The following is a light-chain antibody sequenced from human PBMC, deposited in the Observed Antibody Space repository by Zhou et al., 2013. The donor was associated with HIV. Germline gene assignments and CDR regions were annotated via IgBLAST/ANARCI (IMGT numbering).Light chain of an antibody. V-gene: IGKV3-15*01. CDR2: GAS. J-gene: IGKJ4*01. CDR1: QSISTN. Sequence: EIVMTQSPATLSVSPGERATLSCRASQSISTNLAWYQQKPGQAPRLLIHGASTRPIGIPGRFSGSGSGTEFTLTISDMQSEDFAVYYCQQYNKWSLTFGGGTNVDFK. CDR3: QQYNKWSLT.